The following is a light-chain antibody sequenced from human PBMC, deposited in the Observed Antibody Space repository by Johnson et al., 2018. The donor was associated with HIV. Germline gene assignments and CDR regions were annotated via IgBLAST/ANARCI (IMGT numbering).Light chain of an antibody. J-gene: IGLJ1*01. CDR1: SSNIENNY. CDR2: EDN. V-gene: IGLV1-51*02. CDR3: GTWDSRLSAGHV. Sequence: QSVLTQSPSVSAAPGQKVTISCSGSSSNIENNYVSWYQQLPGTAPKLLIYEDNKRPSGIPDRISGSKSGTSATLGITGLQTGDAADYYCGTWDSRLSAGHVFGTGTKVTVL.